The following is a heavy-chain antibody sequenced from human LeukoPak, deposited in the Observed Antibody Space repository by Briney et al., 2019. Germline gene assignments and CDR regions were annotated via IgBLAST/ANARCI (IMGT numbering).Heavy chain of an antibody. Sequence: PGGSLRLSCAASGFTFSSYGMHWVRQAPGKGLEWVAFIRYDGSNKYYADPVKGRFTISRENSKNTLYLQMNSLRAEDTAVYYCAKDPQKWESYFDYWGQGTLVTVSS. D-gene: IGHD1-26*01. CDR2: IRYDGSNK. CDR3: AKDPQKWESYFDY. CDR1: GFTFSSYG. V-gene: IGHV3-30*02. J-gene: IGHJ4*02.